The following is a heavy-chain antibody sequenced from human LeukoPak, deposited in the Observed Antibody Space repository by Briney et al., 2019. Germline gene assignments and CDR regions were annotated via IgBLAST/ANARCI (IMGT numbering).Heavy chain of an antibody. V-gene: IGHV3-74*01. CDR1: GITFSTYW. CDR2: INSDGSTT. J-gene: IGHJ3*01. D-gene: IGHD3-22*01. CDR3: ARAGTVVDYDPSDAFDV. Sequence: GGSLRLSCAASGITFSTYWTHWVRQAPGKGLLWVSRINSDGSTTSYVDSVEGRFTISRDNAKNTLYLQMNSLRAEDTAVYYCARAGTVVDYDPSDAFDVWGQGTMVTVSS.